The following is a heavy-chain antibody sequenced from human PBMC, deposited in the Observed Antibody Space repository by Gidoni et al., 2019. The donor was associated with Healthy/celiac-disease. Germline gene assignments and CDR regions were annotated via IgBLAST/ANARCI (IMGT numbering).Heavy chain of an antibody. V-gene: IGHV1-46*03. CDR2: INPSGGST. J-gene: IGHJ4*02. CDR3: ARDRVSGSSSSYFDY. Sequence: QGQLVQSGAEVKKPGASVKGSCKASGYTLTSYCMHWVRQAPGQGLEWMGMINPSGGSTSYAQKFQGIVTMTRDTSTSTVYMELSSLRSEDTAVYYCARDRVSGSSSSYFDYWGQGTLVTVSS. D-gene: IGHD6-6*01. CDR1: GYTLTSYC.